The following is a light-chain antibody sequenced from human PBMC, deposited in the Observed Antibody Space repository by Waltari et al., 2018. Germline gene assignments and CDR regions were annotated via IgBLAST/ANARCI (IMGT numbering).Light chain of an antibody. CDR2: DES. J-gene: IGLJ2*01. CDR1: NIGSKS. V-gene: IGLV3-21*02. Sequence: SAVRTQPPSISVAPGQTAKITCGGRNIGSKSVHWYQQRPGQAPQLLVFDESARPSGIPDRFAGSHSEDTATLTISRVEAGDEADYYCQVWDSSSDWEFGEGTKLTV. CDR3: QVWDSSSDWE.